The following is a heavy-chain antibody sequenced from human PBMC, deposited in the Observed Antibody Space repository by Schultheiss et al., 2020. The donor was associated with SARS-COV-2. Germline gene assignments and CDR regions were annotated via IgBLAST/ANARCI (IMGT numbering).Heavy chain of an antibody. J-gene: IGHJ6*02. Sequence: GGSLRLSCAASGFTFSSYEMNWVRQAPGKGLEWVSYISSSGSTIYYADSVKGRFTISRDNAKNSLYLQMNSLRAEDTAVYYCARVPVTTVASYYYYGMDVWGQGTTVTVSS. V-gene: IGHV3-48*03. CDR1: GFTFSSYE. CDR2: ISSSGSTI. D-gene: IGHD4-23*01. CDR3: ARVPVTTVASYYYYGMDV.